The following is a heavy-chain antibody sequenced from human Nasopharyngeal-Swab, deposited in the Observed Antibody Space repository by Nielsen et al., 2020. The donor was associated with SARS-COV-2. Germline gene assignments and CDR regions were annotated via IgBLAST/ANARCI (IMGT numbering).Heavy chain of an antibody. CDR2: ISYDGSNK. J-gene: IGHJ6*02. V-gene: IGHV3-30*18. CDR3: AKPRLAYYYYGMDV. CDR1: GFTFSSYG. Sequence: GGSLRLSCAASGFTFSSYGMHWVRQAPGKGLGWVAVISYDGSNKYYADSVKGRFTISRDNSKNTLYLQMNSLRAEDTAMYYCAKPRLAYYYYGMDVWGQGTTVTVSS.